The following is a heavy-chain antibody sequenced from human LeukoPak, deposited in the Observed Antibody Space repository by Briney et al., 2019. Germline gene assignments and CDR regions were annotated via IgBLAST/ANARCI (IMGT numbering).Heavy chain of an antibody. Sequence: GASLQISCKSSGYSVTSYWIGWVHQLPGKGLEWMGIFYPGDSRTRYSPSFQGQVTMSADKSITTAYLQWTSLKASDTAIYYCARQGDSSGWSYDYWGQGTLVTVSS. CDR2: FYPGDSRT. J-gene: IGHJ4*02. CDR3: ARQGDSSGWSYDY. CDR1: GYSVTSYW. V-gene: IGHV5-51*07. D-gene: IGHD6-19*01.